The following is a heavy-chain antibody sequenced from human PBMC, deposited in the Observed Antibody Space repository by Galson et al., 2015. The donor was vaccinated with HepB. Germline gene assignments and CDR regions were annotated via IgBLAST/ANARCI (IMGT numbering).Heavy chain of an antibody. D-gene: IGHD6-13*01. CDR3: ARDRRHPTPGSSWSYYYYGMDV. J-gene: IGHJ6*02. CDR2: INSDGSST. V-gene: IGHV3-74*01. Sequence: SLRLSCAASGFTFSSYWMHWVRQAPGKGLVWVSRINSDGSSTSYADSVKGRFTISRDNAKNTLYLQMNSLRAEDTAVYYCARDRRHPTPGSSWSYYYYGMDVWGQGTTVTVSS. CDR1: GFTFSSYW.